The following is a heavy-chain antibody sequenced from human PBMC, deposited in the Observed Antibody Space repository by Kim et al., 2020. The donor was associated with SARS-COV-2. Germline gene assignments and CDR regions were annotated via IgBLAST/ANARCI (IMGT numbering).Heavy chain of an antibody. Sequence: GGSLRLSCAASGFTFSIYGMNWVRQAPGKGLEWVSLISGSAGGYSTYYADSVKGHFTVSRDNSKNTVYLQMTSLRVEDTGVYYCAKGVWDDWGQGTLVT. D-gene: IGHD3-16*01. CDR2: ISGSAGGYST. CDR1: GFTFSIYG. CDR3: AKGVWDD. J-gene: IGHJ4*02. V-gene: IGHV3-23*01.